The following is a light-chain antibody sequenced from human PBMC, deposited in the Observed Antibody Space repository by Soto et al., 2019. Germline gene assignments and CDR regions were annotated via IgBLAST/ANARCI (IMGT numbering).Light chain of an antibody. Sequence: TQSASAVSVSPGERATLSCRASQSVXSNLAWHQQRPGQAPRLLXDGASTSASGGPARFSGGGSGTEFTRTITSIQSEDCEWYWCQQYNNWTRPFAPGTRLEIK. J-gene: IGKJ5*01. V-gene: IGKV3D-15*01. CDR2: GAS. CDR1: QSVXSN. CDR3: QQYNNWTRP.